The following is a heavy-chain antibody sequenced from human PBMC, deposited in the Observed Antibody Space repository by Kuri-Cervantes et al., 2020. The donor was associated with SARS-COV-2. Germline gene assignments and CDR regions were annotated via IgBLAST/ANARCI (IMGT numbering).Heavy chain of an antibody. CDR1: GFTFSSYG. Sequence: GESLKISCAASGFTFSSYGMHWVRQAPGKGLEWVAVISYDGSNKYYADSVKGRFTISRDNAKNSLYLQMNSLRAEDTAVHYCARDDYDFWSGLPYYMDVWGKGTTVTVSS. J-gene: IGHJ6*03. CDR2: ISYDGSNK. CDR3: ARDDYDFWSGLPYYMDV. D-gene: IGHD3-3*01. V-gene: IGHV3-30*03.